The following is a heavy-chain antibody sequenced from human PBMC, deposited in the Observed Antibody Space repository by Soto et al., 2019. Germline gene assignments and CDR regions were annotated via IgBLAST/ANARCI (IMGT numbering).Heavy chain of an antibody. J-gene: IGHJ4*02. V-gene: IGHV4-59*08. CDR1: GGSISSYY. D-gene: IGHD1-20*01. CDR2: IYYSGST. CDR3: AIQSYNWNVGNYFGY. Sequence: SETLSLTCTVSGGSISSYYWSWIRQPPGKGLEWIGYIYYSGSTNYNPSLKSRVTISVDTSKNQFSLKLSSVTAADTAVYYCAIQSYNWNVGNYFGYWGQGTLVTVSS.